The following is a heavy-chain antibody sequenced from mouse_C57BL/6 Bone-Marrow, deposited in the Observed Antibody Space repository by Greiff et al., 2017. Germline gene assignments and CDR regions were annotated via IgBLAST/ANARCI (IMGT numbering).Heavy chain of an antibody. CDR3: ARHWDFDY. CDR1: GFTFSSYG. V-gene: IGHV5-6*01. CDR2: ISSGGSYT. D-gene: IGHD4-1*01. J-gene: IGHJ2*01. Sequence: EVNVVESGGDLVKPGGSLKLSCAASGFTFSSYGMSWVRQTPDKRLEWVATISSGGSYTYYPDSVKGRFTISRDNAKNTLYLQMSSLKSEDTAMYYCARHWDFDYWGQGTTLTVSS.